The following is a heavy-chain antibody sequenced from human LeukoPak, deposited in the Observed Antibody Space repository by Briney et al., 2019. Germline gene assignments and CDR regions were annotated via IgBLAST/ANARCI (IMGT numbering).Heavy chain of an antibody. J-gene: IGHJ3*02. CDR1: GFTFSTST. V-gene: IGHV3-21*04. CDR3: VGIPYRDVFPNWFDN. D-gene: IGHD3-16*02. Sequence: GGSLRLSCAASGFTFSTSTMNWVRQAPGKGLDWVSSISGASDYIYYGDSVKGRFTISRDNARNSLYLQMNSLRVDDTAVYYCVGIPYRDVFPNWFDNCGQGTLVTVSS. CDR2: ISGASDYI.